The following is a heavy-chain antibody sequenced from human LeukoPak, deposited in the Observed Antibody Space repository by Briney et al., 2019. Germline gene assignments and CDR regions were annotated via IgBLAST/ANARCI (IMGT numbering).Heavy chain of an antibody. CDR3: ARLSYSGSYYFDY. CDR2: IYYSGST. D-gene: IGHD1-26*01. Sequence: SETLSLTCTVSGGSISSYYWSWIRQPPGKGLEWIGYIYYSGSTNYNPSLKSRVTISVDTSKNQFSLKLSSVTAADTAVYYCARLSYSGSYYFDYWGQGTLVTVSS. V-gene: IGHV4-59*08. J-gene: IGHJ4*02. CDR1: GGSISSYY.